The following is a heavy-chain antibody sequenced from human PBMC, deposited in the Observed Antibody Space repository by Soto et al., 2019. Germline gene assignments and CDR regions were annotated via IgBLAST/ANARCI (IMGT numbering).Heavy chain of an antibody. V-gene: IGHV1-69*08. Sequence: QVQLVQSGAEVKKPGSSVRVSCKASGGTFSIYTISWVRQAPGQGLEWMGRIIPIVDRANYAQKFQGRVTITADKSTSTAYMELSSLRSDDTAVYYCARDLAITVPAPMGYWGQGTLVTVSS. J-gene: IGHJ4*02. CDR2: IIPIVDRA. CDR3: ARDLAITVPAPMGY. D-gene: IGHD2-2*01. CDR1: GGTFSIYT.